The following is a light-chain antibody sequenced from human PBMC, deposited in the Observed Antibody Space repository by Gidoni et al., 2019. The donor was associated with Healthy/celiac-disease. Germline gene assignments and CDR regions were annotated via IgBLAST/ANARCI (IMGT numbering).Light chain of an antibody. Sequence: DIQMTQSPSPLSASVGDRVTITCRASQSISSRLAWYQQKPGKAPKLLIYKASSLESGVPSRFSGSGSGTEFTLTISSLQPDDFATYYCQQYNSPWTFGQGTKVEIK. V-gene: IGKV1-5*03. CDR1: QSISSR. J-gene: IGKJ1*01. CDR2: KAS. CDR3: QQYNSPWT.